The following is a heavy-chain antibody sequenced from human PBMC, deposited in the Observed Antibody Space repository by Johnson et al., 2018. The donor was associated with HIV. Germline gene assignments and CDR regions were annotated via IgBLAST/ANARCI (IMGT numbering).Heavy chain of an antibody. CDR2: ISWNSDII. Sequence: VQLVESGGGFVQPDRSLRLSCTASTFTFDDDAMHWVRQAPGKGLEWVSGISWNSDIIGYADAVKGRFSISRDNAKNSLYLQMTSLRTEDTVLCYCAKGGPIFVYGFDIWGQGTMVTVSS. J-gene: IGHJ3*02. V-gene: IGHV3-9*01. CDR3: AKGGPIFVYGFDI. D-gene: IGHD3-3*01. CDR1: TFTFDDDA.